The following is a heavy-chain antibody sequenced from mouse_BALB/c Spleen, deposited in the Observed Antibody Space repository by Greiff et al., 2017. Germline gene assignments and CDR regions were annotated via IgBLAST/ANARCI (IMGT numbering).Heavy chain of an antibody. Sequence: VQLKESGPGLVAPSQSLSITCTVSGFSLTSYGVHWVRQPPGKGLEWLGVIWAGGSTNYNSALMSRLSISKDNSKSQVFLKMNSLQTDDTAMYYCAREDYYGSSFYAMDYWGQGTSVTVSS. J-gene: IGHJ4*01. CDR3: AREDYYGSSFYAMDY. CDR2: IWAGGST. CDR1: GFSLTSYG. V-gene: IGHV2-9*02. D-gene: IGHD1-1*01.